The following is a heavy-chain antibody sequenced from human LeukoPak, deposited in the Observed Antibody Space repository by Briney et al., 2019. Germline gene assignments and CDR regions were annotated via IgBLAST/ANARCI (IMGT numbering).Heavy chain of an antibody. J-gene: IGHJ4*02. Sequence: PSETLSLTCAVSGYSITNGYYWGWIRQPPGKGLEWIGSINHSGSTSYNPTLKSRVTISVDTSKNQFSLKVTSVTAADTAVYHCARHDSAAAGIDFWGQGTPVTVSS. CDR3: ARHDSAAAGIDF. V-gene: IGHV4-38-2*01. CDR1: GYSITNGYY. CDR2: INHSGST. D-gene: IGHD6-13*01.